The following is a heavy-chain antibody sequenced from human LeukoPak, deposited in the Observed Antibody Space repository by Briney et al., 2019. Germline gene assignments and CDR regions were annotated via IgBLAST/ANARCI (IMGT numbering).Heavy chain of an antibody. CDR2: MNPNSGNT. V-gene: IGHV1-8*01. CDR1: GYTFTSYD. CDR3: ARPSTSDAFDI. Sequence: ASVEVSCKASGYTFTSYDINWVRQATGQGLEWMGWMNPNSGNTGYAQKFQGRVTMTRNTTISTAYMELSSLRSEDTAVYYCARPSTSDAFDIWGQGTMVTVSS. J-gene: IGHJ3*02.